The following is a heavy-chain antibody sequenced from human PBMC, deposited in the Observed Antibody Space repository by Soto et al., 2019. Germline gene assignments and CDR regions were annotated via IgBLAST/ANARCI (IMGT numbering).Heavy chain of an antibody. CDR1: GGTFSSYA. CDR2: SIPICGTA. V-gene: IGHV1-69*12. CDR3: ARDQDVSNYHGMDV. Sequence: QVQLVQSGAEVKKPGSSVKVSCKASGGTFSSYAISWVRQAPGQGLEWMGGSIPICGTANYAQKFQGRVTITADECTSTAYMELSSLRSEDTAVYYCARDQDVSNYHGMDVCGQGTTVTVSS. D-gene: IGHD4-4*01. J-gene: IGHJ6*02.